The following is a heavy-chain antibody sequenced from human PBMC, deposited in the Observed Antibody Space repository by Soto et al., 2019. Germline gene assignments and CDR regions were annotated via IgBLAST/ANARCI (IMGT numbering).Heavy chain of an antibody. Sequence: SVKVSCKASGGTFSSYAISWVRRAPGQGLEWMGGIIPIFGTANYAQKFQGRVTITADESTSTAYMELSSLRSEDTAVYYCASQLAVVADTNYYYGMDVWGQGTTVTVSS. J-gene: IGHJ6*02. V-gene: IGHV1-69*13. CDR1: GGTFSSYA. CDR2: IIPIFGTA. CDR3: ASQLAVVADTNYYYGMDV. D-gene: IGHD2-15*01.